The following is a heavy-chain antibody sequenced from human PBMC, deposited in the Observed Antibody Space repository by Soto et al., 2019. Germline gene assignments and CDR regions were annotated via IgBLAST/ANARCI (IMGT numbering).Heavy chain of an antibody. V-gene: IGHV1-69*13. CDR2: IIPIFGTA. Sequence: SVTVSFKASGGTFTSYAITWVRQAPGQGLEWMGGIIPIFGTANYAQKFQGRVTITADESTSTAYRELSSLRSEDTAVYYCARGSSGLPFGKSDYYYGMDVWGQGTTVTVSS. CDR1: GGTFTSYA. J-gene: IGHJ6*02. CDR3: ARGSSGLPFGKSDYYYGMDV. D-gene: IGHD3-10*01.